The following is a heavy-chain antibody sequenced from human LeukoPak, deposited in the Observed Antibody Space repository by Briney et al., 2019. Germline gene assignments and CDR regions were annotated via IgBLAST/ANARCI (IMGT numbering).Heavy chain of an antibody. J-gene: IGHJ4*02. CDR1: GGTSSSYA. D-gene: IGHD3-3*01. CDR2: IIPIFGTA. V-gene: IGHV1-69*13. CDR3: ATTRRRNYDFWSGYYGFPYY. Sequence: SVKVSCKASGGTSSSYAISWVRQAPGQGLEWMGGIIPIFGTANYAQKFQGRVTITADESTSTAYMELSSLRSEDTAVYYCATTRRRNYDFWSGYYGFPYYWGQGTLVTVSS.